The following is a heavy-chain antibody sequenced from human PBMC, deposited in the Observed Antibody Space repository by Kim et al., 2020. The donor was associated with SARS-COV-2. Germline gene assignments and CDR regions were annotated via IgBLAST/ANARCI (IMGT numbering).Heavy chain of an antibody. CDR2: IYYSGST. D-gene: IGHD2-15*01. CDR3: ARRAGVAGTPAWFDP. V-gene: IGHV4-39*01. Sequence: SETLSLTCTVSGGSINSRNYYWGWIRQPPGKGLEWIGSIYYSGSTYYNPSLKSRVTISVDTSKNRFSLKLSSVTAADTAVYYCARRAGVAGTPAWFDPWGLGSLVTVSS. CDR1: GGSINSRNYY. J-gene: IGHJ5*02.